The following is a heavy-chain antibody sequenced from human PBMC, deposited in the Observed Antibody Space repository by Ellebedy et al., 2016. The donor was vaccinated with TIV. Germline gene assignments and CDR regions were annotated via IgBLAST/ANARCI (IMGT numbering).Heavy chain of an antibody. CDR1: GFTFSSYA. D-gene: IGHD6-6*01. V-gene: IGHV3-23*01. CDR3: AKGARSNWFDP. J-gene: IGHJ5*02. CDR2: IGVSGDNT. Sequence: GESLKISXAASGFTFSSYAMSWVRQAPGKGLEWVSAIGVSGDNTYYADSVKGRFIISRDNSKNTLYLQMNSLRAEDTAVHYCAKGARSNWFDPWGQGTLVTVSS.